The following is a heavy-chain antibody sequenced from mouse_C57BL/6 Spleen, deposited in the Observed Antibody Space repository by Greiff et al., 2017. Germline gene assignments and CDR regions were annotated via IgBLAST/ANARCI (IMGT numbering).Heavy chain of an antibody. CDR3: ARGGVYHGNHVGYFDV. V-gene: IGHV1-82*01. D-gene: IGHD2-1*01. CDR2: IYPGDGDT. J-gene: IGHJ1*03. CDR1: GYAFSSSW. Sequence: QVQLKESGPELVKPGASVKISCKASGYAFSSSWMNWVKQRPGKGLEWIGRIYPGDGDTNYNGKFKGKATLTADKSSSTAYMQLSSLTSEDSAVYFCARGGVYHGNHVGYFDVWGTGTTVTVSS.